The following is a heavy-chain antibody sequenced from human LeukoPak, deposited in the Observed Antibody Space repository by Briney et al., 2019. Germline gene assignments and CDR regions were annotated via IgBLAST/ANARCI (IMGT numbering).Heavy chain of an antibody. CDR2: ISSSSVST. V-gene: IGHV3-48*01. J-gene: IGHJ4*02. D-gene: IGHD3-10*01. CDR1: RFTFSSYS. CDR3: ANPRIDYYGSGSYRH. Sequence: GGSLRLSCAASRFTFSSYSMNWVRQAPGKGLEWVSYISSSSVSTYYADSVKGRFTISRDNAKNSLYLQMNSLRAEDTAVYYCANPRIDYYGSGSYRHWGQGTLVTVSS.